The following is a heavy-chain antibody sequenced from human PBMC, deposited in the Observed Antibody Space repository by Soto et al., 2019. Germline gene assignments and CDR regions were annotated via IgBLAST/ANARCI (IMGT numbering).Heavy chain of an antibody. CDR1: GFTFSSYT. Sequence: EVQLVESGGGLIQPGGSLRLSCAASGFTFSSYTMNWVRQAPGKGLEWVSSISTSSRTIYYADSVKGRFTISRDNAKNSVHLQMNSLRAEDTAVYYCARDRSTTVTTSDYWGQGTRVTVSS. D-gene: IGHD4-17*01. J-gene: IGHJ4*02. CDR3: ARDRSTTVTTSDY. CDR2: ISTSSRTI. V-gene: IGHV3-48*01.